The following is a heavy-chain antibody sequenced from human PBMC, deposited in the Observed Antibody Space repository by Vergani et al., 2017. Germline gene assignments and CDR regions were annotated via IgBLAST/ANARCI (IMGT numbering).Heavy chain of an antibody. V-gene: IGHV3-30*02. D-gene: IGHD1-7*01. CDR1: GFSFSSFG. Sequence: VQLVESGGDLVQPGGSLRLSCAASGFSFSSFGMNWVRQAPGRGLESVTFTRPHEDGAFYSASVRGRFPVSRDNSKNTLYLEMNRLNVDDTAIYYCGKTQGTVVGTWWFDPWGQGTPVTVSS. CDR3: GKTQGTVVGTWWFDP. CDR2: TRPHEDGA. J-gene: IGHJ5*02.